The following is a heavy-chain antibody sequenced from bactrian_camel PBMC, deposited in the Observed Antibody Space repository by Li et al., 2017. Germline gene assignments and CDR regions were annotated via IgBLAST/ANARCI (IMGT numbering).Heavy chain of an antibody. CDR2: IYSGGGST. CDR1: GFTYRDYC. CDR3: RVFGGP. Sequence: VQLVESGGGSVQAGGSLRLSCSASGFTYRDYCMGWFRQAPGKGLEWVATIYSGGGSTYYADSVKGRFTISRDNAKNMVYLQLNSLKIEDMAMYYCRVFGGPWGQGTQVTVS. V-gene: IGHV3S40*01. J-gene: IGHJ6*01.